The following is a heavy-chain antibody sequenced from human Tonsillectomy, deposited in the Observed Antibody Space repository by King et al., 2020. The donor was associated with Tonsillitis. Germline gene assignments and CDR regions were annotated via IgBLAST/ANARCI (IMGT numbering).Heavy chain of an antibody. CDR3: APATWATSTCHRPESSKD. J-gene: IGHJ2*01. V-gene: IGHV4-31*03. CDR2: ISYTGGT. Sequence: QLQESGPGLVKPSQTLSLTCIVSGASIKSGGYYWSWIRQHPGKGLEWIGYISYTGGTFYNPSLKSRVNMSVDTSKKQFSLNLSSVTVADTAVYYCAPATWATSTCHRPESSKDGGRAPL. CDR1: GASIKSGGYY. D-gene: IGHD2/OR15-2a*01.